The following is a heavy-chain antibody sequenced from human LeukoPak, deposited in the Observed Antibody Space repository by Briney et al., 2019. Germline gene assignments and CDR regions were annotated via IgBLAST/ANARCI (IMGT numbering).Heavy chain of an antibody. CDR3: ARAGGPNWFDP. D-gene: IGHD2-15*01. Sequence: PGGSLRLSCAASGFTFSSYWMSWVRQAPGKGLEWVANIKQDGSEKYYVDSVKGRFTISRDNAKNSLYLQMNSPRAEDTAVYYCARAGGPNWFDPWGQGTLVTVSS. J-gene: IGHJ5*02. CDR1: GFTFSSYW. CDR2: IKQDGSEK. V-gene: IGHV3-7*01.